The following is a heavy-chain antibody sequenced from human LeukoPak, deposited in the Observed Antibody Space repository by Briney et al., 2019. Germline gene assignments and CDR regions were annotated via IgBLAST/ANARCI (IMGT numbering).Heavy chain of an antibody. CDR1: AFTFSSYW. D-gene: IGHD6-19*01. CDR3: ARDRYSSAWYEE. J-gene: IGHJ4*02. V-gene: IGHV3-74*01. CDR2: INSGGSST. Sequence: PGGSLRLSCTASAFTFSSYWMHWVRQAPGKGLVWVSHINSGGSSTSYADSVKGRFTISRDNAKNTLYLQMNSLSAEDTAVYYCARDRYSSAWYEEWGQGTLVTVSS.